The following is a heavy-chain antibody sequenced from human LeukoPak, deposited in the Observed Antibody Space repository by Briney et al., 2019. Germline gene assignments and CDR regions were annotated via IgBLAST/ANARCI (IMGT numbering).Heavy chain of an antibody. CDR1: GFTFSNAW. J-gene: IGHJ3*02. Sequence: PGGSLRLSCAASGFTFSNAWMSWVRQAPGKGLEWVGRIKSKTDGGTTDYAAPVKGRFTISRDDSKNTLYLQMNSLRAEDTAVYYCARPPKTGYKAFDIWGQGTMVTVSS. D-gene: IGHD1-20*01. CDR3: ARPPKTGYKAFDI. V-gene: IGHV3-15*01. CDR2: IKSKTDGGTT.